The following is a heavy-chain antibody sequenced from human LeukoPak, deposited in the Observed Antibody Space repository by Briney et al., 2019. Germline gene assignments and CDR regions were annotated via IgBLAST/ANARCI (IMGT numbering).Heavy chain of an antibody. Sequence: GASVKVSCKASGYTFTSYDINWVRQATGQGLEWMGWMNPNSGNTGYAQKFQGRVTITRNTSISTAYMELSSLRSEDTAVYYCARGRETYYYYYYMDVWGKGTTVTVSS. V-gene: IGHV1-8*03. CDR1: GYTFTSYD. J-gene: IGHJ6*03. CDR2: MNPNSGNT. CDR3: ARGRETYYYYYYMDV.